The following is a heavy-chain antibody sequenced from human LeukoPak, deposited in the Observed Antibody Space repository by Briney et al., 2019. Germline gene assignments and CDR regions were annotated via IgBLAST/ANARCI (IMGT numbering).Heavy chain of an antibody. D-gene: IGHD5-18*01. J-gene: IGHJ4*02. CDR3: ARDLTGFSYGPFDY. CDR1: GFTFDDYG. CDR2: LSYDGAYE. Sequence: GGSLRLSCAASGFTFDDYGMSWVRQAPGKGLEWVAVLSYDGAYENYLDSVKGRFTVSRDTSNNTLFLQMNSLRSEDTAVYYCARDLTGFSYGPFDYWGQGTLVAVSS. V-gene: IGHV3-30*03.